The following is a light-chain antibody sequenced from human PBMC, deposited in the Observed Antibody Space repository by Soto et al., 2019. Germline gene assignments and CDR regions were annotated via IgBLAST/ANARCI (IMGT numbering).Light chain of an antibody. J-gene: IGLJ1*01. CDR3: CSYTSSSTPWV. V-gene: IGLV2-14*03. Sequence: SSLPQPSSLSRSPGQSITLSCPETSSDVGGYNYVSWYQQHPGKAPKLMIYDVSDRPSGISNRFSASKSGNTASLTISGLQAEDEADYYCCSYTSSSTPWVFGTGTEVTVL. CDR1: SSDVGGYNY. CDR2: DVS.